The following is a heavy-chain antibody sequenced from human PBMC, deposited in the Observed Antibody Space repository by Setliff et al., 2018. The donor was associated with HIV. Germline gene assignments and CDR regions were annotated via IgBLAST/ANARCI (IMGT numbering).Heavy chain of an antibody. V-gene: IGHV3-15*01. CDR1: GFTFNSAW. CDR2: IKSKTDGGTT. Sequence: GGSLRLSCAASGFTFNSAWMNWVRQAPGKGLEWVGLIKSKTDGGTTDYAAPVKCRFTISRDDSKNTLYLQMNSLKTEDTAVYYCTTDLPIVESYPFDYWGQGTLVTVSS. J-gene: IGHJ4*02. CDR3: TTDLPIVESYPFDY. D-gene: IGHD1-26*01.